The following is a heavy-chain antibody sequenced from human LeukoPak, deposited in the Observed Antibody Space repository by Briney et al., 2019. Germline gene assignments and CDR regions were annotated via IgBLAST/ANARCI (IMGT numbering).Heavy chain of an antibody. V-gene: IGHV4-59*01. CDR3: AKDRAVAGNDY. CDR2: IYYSGST. CDR1: GGSISSYY. D-gene: IGHD6-19*01. Sequence: SETLSLTCTVSGGSISSYYWSWIRQPPGKGLEWIGYIYYSGSTNYNPSLKSRVTISVDTSKNQFSLKLSSVTAADTAVYYCAKDRAVAGNDYWGQGTLVTVSS. J-gene: IGHJ4*02.